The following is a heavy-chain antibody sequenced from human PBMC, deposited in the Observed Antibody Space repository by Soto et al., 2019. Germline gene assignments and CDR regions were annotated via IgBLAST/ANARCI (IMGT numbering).Heavy chain of an antibody. CDR1: GFTFSSYA. D-gene: IGHD3-22*01. J-gene: IGHJ4*02. CDR2: ISGSGGST. Sequence: GGSLRLSCAASGFTFSSYAMSWVRQAPGKGLEWVSAISGSGGSTYYADSVKGRFTISRDNSKNTLYLQMNSLRAEDTAVYYCATVYYDSSGYYYDYFDYWGQGTLVTVSS. CDR3: ATVYYDSSGYYYDYFDY. V-gene: IGHV3-23*01.